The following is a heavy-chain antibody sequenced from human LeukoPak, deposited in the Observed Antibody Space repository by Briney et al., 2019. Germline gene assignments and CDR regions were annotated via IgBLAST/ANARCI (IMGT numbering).Heavy chain of an antibody. Sequence: SESLSLTCAVSGASIRSYYWNWIRQPPGKGLEWIGYIYYSGSTNYNPSLKSRVTISLDTSKNQFSLKLTSVTAADTAMYYCARRKAKTPNYFDYWGQGALVTVSS. CDR1: GASIRSYY. CDR3: ARRKAKTPNYFDY. J-gene: IGHJ4*02. V-gene: IGHV4-59*08. CDR2: IYYSGST.